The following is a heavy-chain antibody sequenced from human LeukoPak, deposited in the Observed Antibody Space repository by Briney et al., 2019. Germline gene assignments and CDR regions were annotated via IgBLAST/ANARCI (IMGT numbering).Heavy chain of an antibody. CDR3: AREMERAGLYYYYYGMDV. V-gene: IGHV1-18*01. Sequence: GASVKVSCKASGYTFTSYGISWVRQAPGQGLEWMGWISAYNDNTNYAQKLQGRVTMTTDTSTSTAYMELRSLRSDDTAVYYCAREMERAGLYYYYYGMDVWGQGTTVTVSS. CDR2: ISAYNDNT. J-gene: IGHJ6*02. CDR1: GYTFTSYG. D-gene: IGHD1-14*01.